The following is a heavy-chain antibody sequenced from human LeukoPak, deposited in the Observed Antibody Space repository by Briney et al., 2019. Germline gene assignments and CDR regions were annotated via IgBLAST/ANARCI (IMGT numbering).Heavy chain of an antibody. CDR3: AXDHYGGNPXXXXYYXXXX. CDR1: GFTFSSYA. V-gene: IGHV3-23*01. J-gene: IGHJ6*04. CDR2: ISGSGGST. Sequence: GGSLRLSCAASGFTFSSYAMSWVRQAPGKGLEWVSAISGSGGSTYYADSVKGRFTISRDNSRDTLYLQMNSRRVEDRAAYYXAXDHYGGNPXXXXYYXXXXXGKGTAVXVSS. D-gene: IGHD4/OR15-4a*01.